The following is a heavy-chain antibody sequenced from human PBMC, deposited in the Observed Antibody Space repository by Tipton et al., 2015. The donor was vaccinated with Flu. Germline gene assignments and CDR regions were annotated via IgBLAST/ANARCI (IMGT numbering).Heavy chain of an antibody. J-gene: IGHJ1*01. V-gene: IGHV4-59*01. D-gene: IGHD5-18*01. Sequence: LRLSCTVSRGSIANYYWAWIRQPPGRGLEWIAYISHSRITNYNPSLKSRATMSVDTSKNQFSLNLTSVTAADTALYYCAKDGPWIQPLWGQGILVTVSS. CDR2: ISHSRIT. CDR1: RGSIANYY. CDR3: AKDGPWIQPL.